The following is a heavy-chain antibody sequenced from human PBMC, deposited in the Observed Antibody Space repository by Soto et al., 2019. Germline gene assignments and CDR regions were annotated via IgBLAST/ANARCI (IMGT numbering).Heavy chain of an antibody. D-gene: IGHD3-10*01. V-gene: IGHV3-30*03. CDR3: VGGQYYFDY. CDR2: ISYDGSNK. J-gene: IGHJ4*02. Sequence: QVQLVESGGGVVQPGRSLRLSCAASGFPFSSYGMHWVREAPGKGLEWVAVISYDGSNKYYADSVKRRFTISRDNSASTLYLQMNSLRPEDTALYYCVGGQYYFDYRGQGTLVTVSP. CDR1: GFPFSSYG.